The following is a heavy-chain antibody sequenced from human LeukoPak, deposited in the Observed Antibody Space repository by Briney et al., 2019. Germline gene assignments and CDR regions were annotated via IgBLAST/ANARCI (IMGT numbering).Heavy chain of an antibody. V-gene: IGHV5-51*01. D-gene: IGHD5-18*01. CDR3: ARFAPYSYGFDP. J-gene: IGHJ5*02. CDR2: IYPGDSDT. Sequence: GESLEISCKGSGYSFTSYWIGWVRQMPGKGLEWMGIIYPGDSDTRYSPSFEGQVTISADKSISTAYLQWSTLKASDTAIYYCARFAPYSYGFDPWGQGTQVSVSS. CDR1: GYSFTSYW.